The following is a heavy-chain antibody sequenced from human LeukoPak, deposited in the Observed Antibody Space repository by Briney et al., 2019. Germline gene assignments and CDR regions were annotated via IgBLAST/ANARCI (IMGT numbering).Heavy chain of an antibody. V-gene: IGHV3-48*01. J-gene: IGHJ4*02. Sequence: PGGSLRLSCAASGFTFSSYSMNWVRQAPGKGLEWVSYISSSSSTIYYADSVKGRFTISRDNAKNSLYLQMNSLRAEDTAVYYRARGPYYGSGSYFDYWGQGTLVTVSS. CDR2: ISSSSSTI. CDR1: GFTFSSYS. CDR3: ARGPYYGSGSYFDY. D-gene: IGHD3-10*01.